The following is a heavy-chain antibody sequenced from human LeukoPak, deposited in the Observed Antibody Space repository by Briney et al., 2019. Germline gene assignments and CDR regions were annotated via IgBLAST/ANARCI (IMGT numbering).Heavy chain of an antibody. Sequence: ASVKVSCKASGYTFISYGITWVRQAPGQGLAWMGWISAYNANTNYAQKLQGRVTMTTDTSTSTAYMELRSLRSDDTAMYYCARVNTVTTGGRPFDYWGQGTLVTVSS. J-gene: IGHJ4*02. D-gene: IGHD4-17*01. CDR2: ISAYNANT. CDR3: ARVNTVTTGGRPFDY. V-gene: IGHV1-18*01. CDR1: GYTFISYG.